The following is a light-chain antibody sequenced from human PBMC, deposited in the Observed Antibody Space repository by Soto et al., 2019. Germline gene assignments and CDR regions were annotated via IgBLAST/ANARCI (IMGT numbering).Light chain of an antibody. Sequence: DIQMTHSPSPLSASIGDRVTITCRASRNIGSWLAWYQQKPGKAPKLLIYAASSLQSGVPSRFSGSGSGTDFTLTISSLQPEDFATYYCQQSYSTPRTFGQGTKVDIK. J-gene: IGKJ1*01. CDR3: QQSYSTPRT. V-gene: IGKV1-39*01. CDR1: RNIGSW. CDR2: AAS.